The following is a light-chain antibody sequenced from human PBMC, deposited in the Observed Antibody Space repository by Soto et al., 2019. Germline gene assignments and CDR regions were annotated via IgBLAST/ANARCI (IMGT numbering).Light chain of an antibody. Sequence: EIVMTQSPATVSVSPGEGATLSCRATESVTSNLAWYQQKPGQAPRLLIYGASTRATGIPARFSGSGSGTEFTLTISSLQSEDFAVYYCQQYNKWLLTFGGGTKVDIK. J-gene: IGKJ4*01. CDR2: GAS. V-gene: IGKV3-15*01. CDR1: ESVTSN. CDR3: QQYNKWLLT.